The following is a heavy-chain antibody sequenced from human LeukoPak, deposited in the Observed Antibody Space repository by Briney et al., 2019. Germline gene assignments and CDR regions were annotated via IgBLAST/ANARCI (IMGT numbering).Heavy chain of an antibody. D-gene: IGHD4-17*01. Sequence: SETLSLTCAVYGGSFSGYYWSWIRQPPGKGLEWIGEINHSGSTNYKPSLKSRVTISLDKSRNHFSLKLTSVTAADSAVYYCARASHDYGDYSHFDYWGQGTLVTVSS. J-gene: IGHJ4*02. V-gene: IGHV4-34*01. CDR2: INHSGST. CDR3: ARASHDYGDYSHFDY. CDR1: GGSFSGYY.